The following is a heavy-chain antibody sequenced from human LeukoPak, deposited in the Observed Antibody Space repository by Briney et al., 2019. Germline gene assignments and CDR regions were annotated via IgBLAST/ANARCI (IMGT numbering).Heavy chain of an antibody. J-gene: IGHJ4*02. D-gene: IGHD3-3*01. CDR2: INESGST. CDR1: GGSFSGYF. V-gene: IGHV4-34*01. CDR3: ARNRKFWSGSYYFDY. Sequence: SETLSLTCAVFGGSFSGYFWSWIRQPPGKGLEWIGEINESGSTNYNPSLKSRVTISIDTSKNHFSLKLSSVTAADTAVYYCARNRKFWSGSYYFDYWGQGTLVTVSS.